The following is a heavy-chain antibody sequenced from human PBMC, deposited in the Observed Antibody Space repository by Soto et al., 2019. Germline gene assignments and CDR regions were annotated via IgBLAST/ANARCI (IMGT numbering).Heavy chain of an antibody. J-gene: IGHJ6*02. D-gene: IGHD5-12*01. V-gene: IGHV1-18*04. CDR3: ARDIDGYKTNPGYYYGMDV. CDR2: VSPNNGNT. Sequence: ASVKVSCKASGYTFSSYGINWVRQAPGQGPEWMGWVSPNNGNTNYAQKFQGRVTMTTDTSTSTAYMELKSLRSEDTAVYYCARDIDGYKTNPGYYYGMDVWGQGTTVTVSS. CDR1: GYTFSSYG.